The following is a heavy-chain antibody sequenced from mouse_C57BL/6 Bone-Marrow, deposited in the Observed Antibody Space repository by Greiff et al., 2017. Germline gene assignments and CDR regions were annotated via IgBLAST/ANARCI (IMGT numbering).Heavy chain of an antibody. V-gene: IGHV5-6*01. Sequence: EVHLVESGGDLVKPGGSLKLSCAASGFTFSSYGMSWVRQTPDKRLEWVATISSGGSYTYYPDSVKGRFTISRDNAKNTLYLQMSSLKSEDTAMYYCARDHYYGSSRYAMDDWGQGTSVTVSS. CDR3: ARDHYYGSSRYAMDD. CDR1: GFTFSSYG. J-gene: IGHJ4*01. D-gene: IGHD1-1*01. CDR2: ISSGGSYT.